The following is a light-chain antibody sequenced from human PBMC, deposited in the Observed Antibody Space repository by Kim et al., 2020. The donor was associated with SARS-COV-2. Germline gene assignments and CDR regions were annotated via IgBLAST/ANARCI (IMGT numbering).Light chain of an antibody. V-gene: IGLV3-19*01. CDR2: GKN. J-gene: IGLJ3*02. Sequence: SVALGQTARITCQGDSLRSYYASWYQQKPGQAPVLVIYGKNNRPSGIPDRFSGSSSGNTASLTITGAQAEDEADYYCNSRESSATVFGGGTQLTVL. CDR3: NSRESSATV. CDR1: SLRSYY.